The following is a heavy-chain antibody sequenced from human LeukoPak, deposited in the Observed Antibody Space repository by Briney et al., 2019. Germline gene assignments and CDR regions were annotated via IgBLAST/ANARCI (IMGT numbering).Heavy chain of an antibody. CDR1: GFTFDSYS. J-gene: IGHJ4*02. D-gene: IGHD4-11*01. Sequence: GGSPRLSCAASGFTFDSYSMNWVRRAPGKGLQWVSSISTGSNYIYYADSVKGRFTISRDSAKNSLYLQMNSLRADDTGVYYCARDRIYTNYYFDSWGLGTLVTVSS. CDR2: ISTGSNYI. V-gene: IGHV3-21*01. CDR3: ARDRIYTNYYFDS.